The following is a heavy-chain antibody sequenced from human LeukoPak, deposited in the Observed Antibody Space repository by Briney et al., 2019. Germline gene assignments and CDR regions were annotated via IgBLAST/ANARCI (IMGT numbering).Heavy chain of an antibody. CDR3: AREAVGSDY. D-gene: IGHD1-26*01. CDR1: GFRFSLYP. J-gene: IGHJ4*02. V-gene: IGHV3-30*04. CDR2: ISYDGSND. Sequence: GGSLRLSCAASGFRFSLYPMHWVRQAPGKGLEWVAFISYDGSNDYYADSMKGRFTISRDNSKETLYLQMNSLRAEDTAVYYCAREAVGSDYWGQGTLVTVSS.